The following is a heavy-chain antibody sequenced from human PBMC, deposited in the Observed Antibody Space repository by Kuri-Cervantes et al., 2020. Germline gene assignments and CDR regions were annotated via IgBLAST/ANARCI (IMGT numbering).Heavy chain of an antibody. CDR2: INPNSGGT. CDR1: GYTFTGYY. CDR3: ARDFLGGQLPPVAFDI. J-gene: IGHJ3*02. V-gene: IGHV1-2*02. Sequence: ASVKVSCKASGYTFTGYYMHWVRQVPGQGLEWMGWINPNSGGTNYAQKFQGRVTMTRDTSISTAYMELSRLRSDDTAVYYCARDFLGGQLPPVAFDIWGQGTMVTVSS. D-gene: IGHD2-2*01.